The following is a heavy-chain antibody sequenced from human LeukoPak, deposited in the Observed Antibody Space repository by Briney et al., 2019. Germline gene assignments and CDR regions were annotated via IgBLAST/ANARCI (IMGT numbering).Heavy chain of an antibody. CDR3: ARSYGSGNYFDY. Sequence: GGSLRLSCAASGFTVSSAYMSWVRQAQGKGLEWVSVIYGGGHTVYTDSVKGRFTISRDNSENTLYLQMHSLRAEDTAVYYCARSYGSGNYFDYWGQGTLVTVSS. D-gene: IGHD3-10*01. V-gene: IGHV3-53*01. J-gene: IGHJ4*02. CDR2: IYGGGHT. CDR1: GFTVSSAY.